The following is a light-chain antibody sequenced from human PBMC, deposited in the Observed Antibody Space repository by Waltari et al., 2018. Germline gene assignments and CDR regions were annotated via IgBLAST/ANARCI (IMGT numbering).Light chain of an antibody. CDR1: RSDIGFYNY. V-gene: IGLV2-14*01. J-gene: IGLJ3*02. CDR2: DVS. CDR3: NSYAGSSSWV. Sequence: QSALTQPASVSGSPGPSLTISCTGTRSDIGFYNYFSWYQPHPGKAPNLMIFDVSARPSGVSNRFSGSQSGNPASLTISGLQAEDETDYSCNSYAGSSSWVFGGGTKLTVL.